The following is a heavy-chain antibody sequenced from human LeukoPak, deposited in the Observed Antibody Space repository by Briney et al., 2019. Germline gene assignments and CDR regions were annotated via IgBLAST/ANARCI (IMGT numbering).Heavy chain of an antibody. Sequence: EASVKVSCKASGGTFSSSAITWVRQAPGQGLEWMGRIIPVLNITNYAQKFQGRVTITADTSTSTAYMELSSLRSEETAVYYCARDQGLTAPPPYGLDVWGQGTTVTVPS. CDR3: ARDQGLTAPPPYGLDV. V-gene: IGHV1-69*04. J-gene: IGHJ6*02. CDR2: IIPVLNIT. D-gene: IGHD4/OR15-4a*01. CDR1: GGTFSSSA.